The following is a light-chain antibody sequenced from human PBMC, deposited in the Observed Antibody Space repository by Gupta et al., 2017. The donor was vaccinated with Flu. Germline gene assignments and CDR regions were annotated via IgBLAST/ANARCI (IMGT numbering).Light chain of an antibody. Sequence: QSALTQPASVSGSPGQPINLPCTGTSSAVGRSNSVSWYRQHPGKAPNLIIYDVSSRPSGVSSRFSGSKSGNTASLTISGLQAEDETDYYCSSYTSTNTFYVFGTGTKVTVL. CDR1: SSAVGRSNS. CDR3: SSYTSTNTFYV. CDR2: DVS. J-gene: IGLJ1*01. V-gene: IGLV2-14*01.